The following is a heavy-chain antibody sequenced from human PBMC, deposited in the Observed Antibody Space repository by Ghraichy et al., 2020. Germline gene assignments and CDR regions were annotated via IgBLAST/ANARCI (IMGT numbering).Heavy chain of an antibody. Sequence: LSLTCVASGFTFSSYMMHWVRQAPGKGLVWVSRIDTDSRFTTYADSVKGRFTVSRDNAKNTLYLQMNSLRAEDTAVYYCARDIQWEFYDYWGQGTLVTVSS. CDR1: GFTFSSYM. CDR2: IDTDSRFT. CDR3: ARDIQWEFYDY. J-gene: IGHJ4*02. V-gene: IGHV3-74*01. D-gene: IGHD1-26*01.